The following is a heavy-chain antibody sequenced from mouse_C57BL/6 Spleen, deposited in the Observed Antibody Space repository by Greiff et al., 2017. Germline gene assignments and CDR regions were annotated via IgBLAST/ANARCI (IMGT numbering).Heavy chain of an antibody. J-gene: IGHJ1*03. Sequence: QVQLKQSGAELAKPGASVKLSCKASGYTFTSYWMHWVKQRPGQGLEWIGYINPSSGYTKYNQKFKDKATLTADTSSSTAYMQLSSLTYEDSAVYYCAAAIYYDYDVGYFDVWGTGTTVTVSS. D-gene: IGHD2-4*01. CDR2: INPSSGYT. CDR1: GYTFTSYW. CDR3: AAAIYYDYDVGYFDV. V-gene: IGHV1-7*01.